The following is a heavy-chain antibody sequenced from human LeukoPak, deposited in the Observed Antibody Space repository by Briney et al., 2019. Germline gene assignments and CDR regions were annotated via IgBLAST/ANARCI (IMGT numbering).Heavy chain of an antibody. D-gene: IGHD3-16*01. J-gene: IGHJ3*02. Sequence: PGGSLRLSCVASGFNIRKYWMHWVRQAPGERLEWVSRINTDGSTADYADSVKGRLTISRDNDNNTLYLQMNGPRTEDTAIYYCTRDESWTFYSQTNAYGKAFDMWGQGTVVTVSS. V-gene: IGHV3-74*01. CDR2: INTDGSTA. CDR3: TRDESWTFYSQTNAYGKAFDM. CDR1: GFNIRKYW.